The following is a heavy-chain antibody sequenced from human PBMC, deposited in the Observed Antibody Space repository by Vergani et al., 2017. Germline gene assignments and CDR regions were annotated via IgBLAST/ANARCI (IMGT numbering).Heavy chain of an antibody. CDR2: IYWNDDK. CDR1: GFSLSTSGVG. D-gene: IGHD3-3*01. J-gene: IGHJ5*02. CDR3: AHSLXYYDFWSGSPGFDP. V-gene: IGHV2-5*01. Sequence: QITLKESGPTLVKPTQTLTLTCTFSGFSLSTSGVGVGWIRQPPGKALEWLALIYWNDDKRYSPSLKSRLTITKDISKNQVVLTMTNMDPVDTATYYCAHSLXYYDFWSGSPGFDPWGQGTLVTVSS.